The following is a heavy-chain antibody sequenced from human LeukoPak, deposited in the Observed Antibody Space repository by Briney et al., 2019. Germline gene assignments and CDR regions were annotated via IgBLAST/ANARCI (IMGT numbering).Heavy chain of an antibody. CDR3: ANLDLYYDILTGYSDNVYDI. D-gene: IGHD3-9*01. CDR2: ISYDETKK. V-gene: IGHV3-30*18. Sequence: PGGSLRLSCAASGVNFTNYGMHWVRQAPGKGLEWVAAISYDETKKYYADSVRGRFTLSRDNSKNTVYLQMKGLRADDTAVYYCANLDLYYDILTGYSDNVYDIWGQGTMVSVSS. CDR1: GVNFTNYG. J-gene: IGHJ3*02.